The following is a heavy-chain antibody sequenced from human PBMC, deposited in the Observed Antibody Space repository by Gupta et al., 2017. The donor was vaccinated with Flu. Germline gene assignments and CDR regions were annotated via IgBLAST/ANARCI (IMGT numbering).Heavy chain of an antibody. Sequence: QVQLVQSAGGIVQPGKSLMLSGAVSGFMLKRHDMHRVRQAPGKGLEWVADVSYDGTGTHYATSVKGRFSISRENFKSILYLNPAYLRPEDTAVYYCAKVQCPDDACYSLFHGLDNWGRGTQVTVSS. J-gene: IGHJ4*02. D-gene: IGHD1-26*01. V-gene: IGHV3-30*18. CDR1: GFMLKRHD. CDR3: AKVQCPDDACYSLFHGLDN. CDR2: VSYDGTGT.